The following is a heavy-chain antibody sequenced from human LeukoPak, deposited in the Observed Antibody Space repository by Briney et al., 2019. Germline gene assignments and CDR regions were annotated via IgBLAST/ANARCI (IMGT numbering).Heavy chain of an antibody. D-gene: IGHD3-22*01. Sequence: GESLKICCKGSGYSFTSYWIGWVRQMPGKGLGWMGIIYPGDSDTRFSPSFQGQVTISADKSISTAYLQWSSLKASDTAMYYCARGRITMIVTRPGGFDIWGQGTMVTVSS. CDR1: GYSFTSYW. CDR3: ARGRITMIVTRPGGFDI. J-gene: IGHJ3*02. V-gene: IGHV5-51*01. CDR2: IYPGDSDT.